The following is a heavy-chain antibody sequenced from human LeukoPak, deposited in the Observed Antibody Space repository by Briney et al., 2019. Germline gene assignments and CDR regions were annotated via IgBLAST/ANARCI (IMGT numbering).Heavy chain of an antibody. CDR1: GDSINSNKYY. CDR3: AGQIVATRYWYFDL. Sequence: SETLSLTCTVSGDSINSNKYYWSWIRQPPGKGLEWIGYIYYSGSTNYNPSLKSRVTISVDTSKNQFSLKLSSVTAADTAVYYCAGQIVATRYWYFDLWGRGTLVTVSS. V-gene: IGHV4-61*05. CDR2: IYYSGST. D-gene: IGHD5-24*01. J-gene: IGHJ2*01.